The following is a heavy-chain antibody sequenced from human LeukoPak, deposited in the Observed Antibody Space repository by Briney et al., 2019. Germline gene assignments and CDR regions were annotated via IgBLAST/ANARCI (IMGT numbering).Heavy chain of an antibody. Sequence: ASVKVSCKAYGYTFTSYGISWVRQAPGQGLEWMGWISIYNGNTDYAQKLRGRVTMTTDTSTSTAYLELRGLRSDDTAVYYCARITYDFWSGYYMPDDPWGQGTLVTVSS. CDR1: GYTFTSYG. CDR3: ARITYDFWSGYYMPDDP. D-gene: IGHD3-3*01. CDR2: ISIYNGNT. V-gene: IGHV1-18*01. J-gene: IGHJ5*02.